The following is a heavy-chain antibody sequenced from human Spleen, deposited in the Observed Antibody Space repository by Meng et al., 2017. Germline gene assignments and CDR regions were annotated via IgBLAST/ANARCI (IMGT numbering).Heavy chain of an antibody. CDR3: ASYNSGWPQFDS. D-gene: IGHD6-19*01. Sequence: GQLKESGPGLVKPSGTLSLTCAVSGGSISATKWWNWVRQTPGKGLEWVGEIYHSGSTNYNPSLKSRVTMSVDKSKNQFSLKLTSVTAADTAVYYCASYNSGWPQFDSWGQGILVTVSS. V-gene: IGHV4-4*02. CDR1: GGSISATKW. J-gene: IGHJ4*02. CDR2: IYHSGST.